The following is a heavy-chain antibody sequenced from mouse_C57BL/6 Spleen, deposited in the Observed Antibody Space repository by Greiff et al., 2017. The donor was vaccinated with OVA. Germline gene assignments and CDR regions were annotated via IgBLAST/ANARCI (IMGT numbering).Heavy chain of an antibody. V-gene: IGHV1-53*01. D-gene: IGHD2-4*01. CDR1: GYTFTSYW. J-gene: IGHJ4*01. CDR3: ARSSPYDYDGYYYAMDY. CDR2: INPSNGGT. Sequence: QVQLQQSGTELVKPGASVKLSCKASGYTFTSYWMHWVKQRPGQGLEWIGNINPSNGGTNYNEKFKSKATLTVDKSSSTAYMQLSSLTSEDSAVYYCARSSPYDYDGYYYAMDYWGQGTSVTVSS.